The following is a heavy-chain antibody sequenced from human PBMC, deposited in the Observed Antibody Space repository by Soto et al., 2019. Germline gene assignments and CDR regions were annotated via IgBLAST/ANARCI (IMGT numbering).Heavy chain of an antibody. CDR3: AARTSYYTSYYYMAL. D-gene: IGHD3-9*01. CDR2: IVVGSGNT. CDR1: GFTCTNSA. V-gene: IGHV1-58*02. Sequence: QMQLVQSGPEVKKPGTSVKVSCKASGFTCTNSAIQWVRQARGQRLEWIGWIVVGSGNTNYAQKFQESLTIARAMFTSTAYMELSSLRSEHTPIYYCAARTSYYTSYYYMALWGKGTTVTVSS. J-gene: IGHJ6*03.